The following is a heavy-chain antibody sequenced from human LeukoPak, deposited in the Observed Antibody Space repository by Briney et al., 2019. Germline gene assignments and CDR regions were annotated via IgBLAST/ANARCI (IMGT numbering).Heavy chain of an antibody. CDR3: SPSRAAGGKTDY. J-gene: IGHJ4*02. CDR2: IYNNGDT. V-gene: IGHV3-53*05. D-gene: IGHD3-16*01. Sequence: GGSLRLSCSGAGFAVTTNHMTWVRQAPGKRLECVSIIYNNGDTFYEDSVRGRFTISRDISTNTVDLLMNSLRPEDTALYYCSPSRAAGGKTDYWGQGTLVTVSS. CDR1: GFAVTTNH.